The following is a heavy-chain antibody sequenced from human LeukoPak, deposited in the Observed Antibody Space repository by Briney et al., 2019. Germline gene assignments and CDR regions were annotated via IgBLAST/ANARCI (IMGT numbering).Heavy chain of an antibody. Sequence: GGSLRLSCADSGVTLSTYAISWVCQAPGKGLEWVSTVSGNGDNTYYADSVKGRFTISRDNSKNTLYLQMNSLRAEDTAAYYCARDAATSEGMPHYWGQGTVVTVSS. CDR2: VSGNGDNT. V-gene: IGHV3-23*01. CDR1: GVTLSTYA. J-gene: IGHJ4*02. D-gene: IGHD2-2*01. CDR3: ARDAATSEGMPHY.